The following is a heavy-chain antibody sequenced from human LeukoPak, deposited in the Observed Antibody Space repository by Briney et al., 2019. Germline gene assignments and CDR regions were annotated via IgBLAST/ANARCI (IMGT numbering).Heavy chain of an antibody. D-gene: IGHD5-24*01. CDR2: MYYSGGT. Sequence: SETLSLTCTVSGGSINSYYWSWIRQPPGKGLEWIGHMYYSGGTNYNPSLKSRVTISVGTSKNQFSLKLSSVTAADTAVYYCTRRCKDAYTLYCFDYWGQGTLVTVSS. V-gene: IGHV4-59*01. CDR1: GGSINSYY. J-gene: IGHJ4*02. CDR3: TRRCKDAYTLYCFDY.